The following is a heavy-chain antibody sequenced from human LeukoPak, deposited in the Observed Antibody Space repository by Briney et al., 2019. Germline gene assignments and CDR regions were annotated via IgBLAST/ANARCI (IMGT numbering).Heavy chain of an antibody. D-gene: IGHD2-2*01. CDR2: INPADSDT. V-gene: IGHV5-51*01. Sequence: GESLKISCKGSGNSSTNNWIAWVRQMPGKGLEWMGIINPADSDTQYSAPFQGQVTISADRSTSTDHLHWSSLKASDTAIYYCAKRRLNVYETSPWDPVLWGQATLVTVSS. CDR1: GNSSTNNW. J-gene: IGHJ4*02. CDR3: AKRRLNVYETSPWDPVL.